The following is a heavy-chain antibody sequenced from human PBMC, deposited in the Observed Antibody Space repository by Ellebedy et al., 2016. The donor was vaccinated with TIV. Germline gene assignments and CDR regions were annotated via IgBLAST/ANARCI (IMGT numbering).Heavy chain of an antibody. V-gene: IGHV3-21*01. CDR3: ARDTSGQTIDH. Sequence: GESLKISCAAYGFTFSSYSMSWVRQAPGKGLEWVSSISSSSSYIYYADSVKGRFTISRDNGKNSLYLEMNSLRAEDTAVYYCARDTSGQTIDHWGQGTLVTVSS. CDR2: ISSSSSYI. CDR1: GFTFSSYS. D-gene: IGHD5-12*01. J-gene: IGHJ4*02.